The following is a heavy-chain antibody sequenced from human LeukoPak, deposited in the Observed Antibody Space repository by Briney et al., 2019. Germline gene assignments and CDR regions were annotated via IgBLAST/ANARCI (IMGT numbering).Heavy chain of an antibody. CDR3: AKDEFGYCSSTSCYILDY. V-gene: IGHV3-30*02. Sequence: GESLRLSCAASGFTFSSYGKHWVRQAPGKGLEGVVFIRYEGSNKYYADSVKGRFTISRDNSKSTLYLQMNSLRAEDTSVYYCAKDEFGYCSSTSCYILDYWGQGTLVTVSS. CDR2: IRYEGSNK. CDR1: GFTFSSYG. J-gene: IGHJ4*02. D-gene: IGHD2-2*01.